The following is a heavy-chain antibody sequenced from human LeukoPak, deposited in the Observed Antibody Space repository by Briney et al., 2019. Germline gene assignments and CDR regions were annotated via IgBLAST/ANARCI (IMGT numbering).Heavy chain of an antibody. V-gene: IGHV3-23*01. CDR2: LTGSGGAT. Sequence: GGSLRLSCAASGFTFSSCAMTWVRQAPGKGLEWVSGLTGSGGATFYADSVKGRFDISRDNSKNTLNLQMNSLRAEDTAVYYCAKRGDCSGNNCYWYFDVWGRGTLVPVSS. CDR3: AKRGDCSGNNCYWYFDV. CDR1: GFTFSSCA. J-gene: IGHJ2*01. D-gene: IGHD2-15*01.